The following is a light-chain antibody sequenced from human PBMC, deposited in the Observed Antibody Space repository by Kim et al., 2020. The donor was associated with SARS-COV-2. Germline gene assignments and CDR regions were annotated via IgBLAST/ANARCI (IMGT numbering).Light chain of an antibody. J-gene: IGKJ2*01. V-gene: IGKV3D-15*01. CDR1: QSVSSN. CDR2: GAS. Sequence: EIVMTQSPATLSVSPGERATLSCRASQSVSSNLAWYQQNPGQAPRLLIYGASTRATGIPARFSGSGSGTEFTLTISSLQSEDFAVYYCQQYNNWPYTFGQGTKLEI. CDR3: QQYNNWPYT.